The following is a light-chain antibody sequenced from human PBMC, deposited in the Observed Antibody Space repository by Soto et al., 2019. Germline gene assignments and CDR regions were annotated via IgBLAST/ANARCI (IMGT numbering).Light chain of an antibody. V-gene: IGKV1-5*03. CDR2: RAS. J-gene: IGKJ1*01. CDR1: QSVSGW. Sequence: RDIGARRASQSVSGWLAWYQQKPGKGPTLLIYRASRLESGVPSRFSGSGSGTEFALTIRSLQPAGFATYFCQPSETYSWTYALGTKVDIK. CDR3: QPSETYSWT.